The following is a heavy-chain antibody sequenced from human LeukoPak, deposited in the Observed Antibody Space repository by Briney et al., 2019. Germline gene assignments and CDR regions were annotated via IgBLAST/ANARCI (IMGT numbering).Heavy chain of an antibody. J-gene: IGHJ3*02. CDR3: ARARGAPVGGFDI. CDR1: GFTFSNYW. V-gene: IGHV3-7*01. Sequence: GGSLRLSCAASGFTFSNYWVNWVRQAPGKGLEWVANIKKDGSEKYYVDSMKGRFTISRDNVKNSLYLQMNSLRVEDTAVYYCARARGAPVGGFDIWGQGTMVTVSS. CDR2: IKKDGSEK. D-gene: IGHD1-26*01.